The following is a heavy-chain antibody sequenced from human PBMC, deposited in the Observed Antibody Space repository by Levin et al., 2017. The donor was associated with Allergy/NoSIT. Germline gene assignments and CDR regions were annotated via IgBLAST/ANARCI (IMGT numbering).Heavy chain of an antibody. CDR3: AKGAYSSSWYQGD. D-gene: IGHD6-13*01. J-gene: IGHJ4*02. V-gene: IGHV3-23*01. CDR2: ISAIGAST. Sequence: GSLRLSCAASGFSFSGFAMSWVRQAPGKGLEWVSGISAIGASTYYADSVKGRFTISRDNSKNTLYLQMHSLRAEDTAVYYCAKGAYSSSWYQGDWGQGTLVTVSS. CDR1: GFSFSGFA.